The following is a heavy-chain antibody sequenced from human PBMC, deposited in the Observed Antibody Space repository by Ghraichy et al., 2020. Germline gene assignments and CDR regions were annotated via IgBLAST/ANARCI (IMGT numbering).Heavy chain of an antibody. CDR2: IIPIFGTA. D-gene: IGHD6-13*01. CDR1: GGTFSSYA. Sequence: SVKVSCKASGGTFSSYAISWVRQAPGQGLEWMGGIIPIFGTANYAQKFQGRVTITADESTSTAYMELSSLRSEDTAVYYCAIVTPGSSLTPRYYYYGMDVWGQGTTVTVSS. CDR3: AIVTPGSSLTPRYYYYGMDV. V-gene: IGHV1-69*13. J-gene: IGHJ6*02.